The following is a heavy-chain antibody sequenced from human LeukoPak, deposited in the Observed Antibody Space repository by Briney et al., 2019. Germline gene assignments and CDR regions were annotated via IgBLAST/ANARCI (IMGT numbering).Heavy chain of an antibody. CDR2: IIPIFGTA. J-gene: IGHJ3*02. CDR1: GGTFSSYA. Sequence: SVKVSCKASGGTFSSYAISWVRQAPGQGLEWMGGIIPIFGTANYAQKFQGRVTITADESTSTAYMELSSLRSEDTAAYYCASGIAAAGNLDAFDIWGQGTMVTVSS. D-gene: IGHD6-13*01. V-gene: IGHV1-69*13. CDR3: ASGIAAAGNLDAFDI.